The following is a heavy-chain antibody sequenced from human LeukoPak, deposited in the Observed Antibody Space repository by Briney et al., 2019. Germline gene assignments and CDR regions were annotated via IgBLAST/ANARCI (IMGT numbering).Heavy chain of an antibody. CDR2: INPNSGGT. V-gene: IGHV1-2*02. J-gene: IGHJ6*03. D-gene: IGHD6-6*01. CDR1: GYTSTGYY. CDR3: AREVFVKQLVRDYYYYMDV. Sequence: ASVKVSCKASGYTSTGYYMHWVRQAPGQGLERMGWINPNSGGTNYAQKFQGRVTMTRDTSISTAYMELSRLRSDDTAVYYCAREVFVKQLVRDYYYYMDVWGKGTTVTVSS.